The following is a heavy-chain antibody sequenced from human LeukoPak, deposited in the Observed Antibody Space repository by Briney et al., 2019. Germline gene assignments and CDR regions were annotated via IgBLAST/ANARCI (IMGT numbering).Heavy chain of an antibody. D-gene: IGHD3-22*01. V-gene: IGHV3-9*01. Sequence: GGSLRLSCAASGFTFDDYAMHWVRQPPGKGLEWVSGISWNGAGIVYADSVKGRFTISRDNAKNFLYLQMNSLRAEDTAVYYCARDNFSTMIVVVISYWGQGTLVTVSS. J-gene: IGHJ4*02. CDR1: GFTFDDYA. CDR3: ARDNFSTMIVVVISY. CDR2: ISWNGAGI.